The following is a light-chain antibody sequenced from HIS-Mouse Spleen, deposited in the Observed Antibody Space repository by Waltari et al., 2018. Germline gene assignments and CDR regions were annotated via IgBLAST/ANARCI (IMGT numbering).Light chain of an antibody. Sequence: EIVLTQSPGTLSLSPGERATLSCRASQSVSSSYLAWYQQKPGQAPRPLIYGASSRATGIPDRFSGSGSGTDFTLTISRLEPEDFAVYYCQQRSNWLTFGGGTKVEIK. CDR2: GAS. J-gene: IGKJ4*01. V-gene: IGKV3D-20*02. CDR3: QQRSNWLT. CDR1: QSVSSSY.